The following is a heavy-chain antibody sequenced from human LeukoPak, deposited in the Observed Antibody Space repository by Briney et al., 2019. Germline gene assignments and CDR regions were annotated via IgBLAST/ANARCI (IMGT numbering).Heavy chain of an antibody. D-gene: IGHD3-22*01. CDR2: INHSGST. CDR3: GALYYYDTSVYLLDAFDI. V-gene: IGHV4-34*01. CDR1: GGSFSGYY. J-gene: IGHJ3*02. Sequence: SETLSLTCAVYGGSFSGYYWSWIRQPPGKGLEWIGEINHSGSTNYNPSLKSRVTISVDTSKYQFSLKLSSVTAADTAVYYCGALYYYDTSVYLLDAFDIWGQGTMVTVSS.